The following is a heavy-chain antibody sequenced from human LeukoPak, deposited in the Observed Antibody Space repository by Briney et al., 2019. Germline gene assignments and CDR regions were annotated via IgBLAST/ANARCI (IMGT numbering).Heavy chain of an antibody. D-gene: IGHD3-22*01. CDR2: ISGSGGST. Sequence: GGSLRLSCAASGFTFSSYAMSWVRQAPGKGLEWVSAISGSGGSTYYADSVKGRFTISRDNSKNTLYLQMNSLRAEDTAVYYCARDGTNYYYDSSGIDAFDIWGQGTMVTVSS. CDR1: GFTFSSYA. CDR3: ARDGTNYYYDSSGIDAFDI. J-gene: IGHJ3*02. V-gene: IGHV3-23*01.